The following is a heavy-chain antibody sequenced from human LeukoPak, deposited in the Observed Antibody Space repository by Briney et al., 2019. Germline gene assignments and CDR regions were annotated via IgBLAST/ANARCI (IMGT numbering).Heavy chain of an antibody. CDR1: GGSISNDY. D-gene: IGHD1-1*01. V-gene: IGHV4-59*01. CDR3: ARDRTGNNWFDP. Sequence: PSETLSLTCSVSGGSISNDYWSWIRLPPGKGLEWIWYIYYSGSTNYNPSLSNRVTISVDTSKNQFSLRLSSVTAADTAVYYCARDRTGNNWFDPWGQGTLVTVSS. J-gene: IGHJ5*01. CDR2: IYYSGST.